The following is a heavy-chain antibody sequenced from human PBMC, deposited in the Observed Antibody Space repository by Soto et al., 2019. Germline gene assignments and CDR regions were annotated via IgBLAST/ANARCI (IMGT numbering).Heavy chain of an antibody. CDR1: GDTFSNYI. Sequence: QFQLVQSGAGVKKPGSSVKVSCKASGDTFSNYIISWVRQAPGQGLEWMGKITPFLNITDYAQKFQARVTITADKSTSTAYLELSSLRSEDTALYYSANLVVTIRSYQYNYGMDVWLQGTTVIVSS. D-gene: IGHD2-2*01. V-gene: IGHV1-69*02. J-gene: IGHJ6*02. CDR2: ITPFLNIT. CDR3: ANLVVTIRSYQYNYGMDV.